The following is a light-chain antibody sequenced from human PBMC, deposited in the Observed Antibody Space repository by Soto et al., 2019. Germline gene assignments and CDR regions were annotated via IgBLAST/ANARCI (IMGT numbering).Light chain of an antibody. CDR1: SGDIGSYNL. V-gene: IGLV2-23*02. Sequence: QSALTQPASVSGSPGQSITISCIGTSGDIGSYNLVSWYQHHSGKAPQLMIYEVNKRPSGVSDRFSGSKSGNTASLTISGLQAEEDTDYYSCSYAGSSTPFVFGTGTKLTVL. CDR3: CSYAGSSTPFV. CDR2: EVN. J-gene: IGLJ1*01.